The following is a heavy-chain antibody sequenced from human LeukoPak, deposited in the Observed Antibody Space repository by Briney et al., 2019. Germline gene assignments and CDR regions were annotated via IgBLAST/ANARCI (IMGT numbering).Heavy chain of an antibody. D-gene: IGHD3-22*01. Sequence: SETLSLTCAVSGGSISSGSYYWTWIRQPAGKGLEWIGRIYTSGSTNYNPSLKSRVTISVDTSKNHFSLKLTSVTAADTAVYYCARYYYDSSGYPGLFDPWGQGTLVTVSS. CDR1: GGSISSGSYY. CDR3: ARYYYDSSGYPGLFDP. J-gene: IGHJ5*02. CDR2: IYTSGST. V-gene: IGHV4-61*02.